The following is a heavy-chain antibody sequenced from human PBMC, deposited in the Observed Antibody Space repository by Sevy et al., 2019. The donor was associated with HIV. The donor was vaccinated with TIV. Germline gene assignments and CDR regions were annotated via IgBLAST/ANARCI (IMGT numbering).Heavy chain of an antibody. J-gene: IGHJ4*02. Sequence: ASVKVSCKASGYTFNGYYIHWVRQAPGQGLEWMGRINPNSGDADYAQKFQGRVTMTRDTSISTAYMELSRLTSDDSAVYYWAREPKNFEGVIIPVGGGGRGGGAYWGQGALVTVSS. V-gene: IGHV1-2*06. CDR1: GYTFNGYY. CDR2: INPNSGDA. CDR3: AREPKNFEGVIIPVGGGGRGGGAY. D-gene: IGHD3-3*01.